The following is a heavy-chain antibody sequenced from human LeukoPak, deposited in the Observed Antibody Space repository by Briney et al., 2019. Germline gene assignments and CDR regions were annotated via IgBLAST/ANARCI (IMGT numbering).Heavy chain of an antibody. CDR3: AGYVPVRAGTTRASFDY. D-gene: IGHD1-1*01. CDR1: GGSFSDYD. Sequence: SETLSLTCAVYGGSFSDYDWSWIRQPPGKGLEWIGEISHSGTTNCDPSLKSRISMSIDTSRSQFSLNLRSVTAADTAVYYCAGYVPVRAGTTRASFDYWGLGTLVTVSS. J-gene: IGHJ4*02. V-gene: IGHV4-34*10. CDR2: ISHSGTT.